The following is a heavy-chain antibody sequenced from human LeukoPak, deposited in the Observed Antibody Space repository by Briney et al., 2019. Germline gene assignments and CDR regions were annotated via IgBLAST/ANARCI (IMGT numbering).Heavy chain of an antibody. CDR3: AKDGDYYDSCGYVLMDYFDY. J-gene: IGHJ4*02. CDR2: ISYDGSSK. Sequence: GGSLRLSCAASGFTFSDYYMSWIRQAPGKGLEWVAVISYDGSSKYYADSVKGRFTISRDNSKNTLYLQMNSLRAEDTAVYYCAKDGDYYDSCGYVLMDYFDYWGQGTLVTVSS. CDR1: GFTFSDYY. V-gene: IGHV3-30*18. D-gene: IGHD3-22*01.